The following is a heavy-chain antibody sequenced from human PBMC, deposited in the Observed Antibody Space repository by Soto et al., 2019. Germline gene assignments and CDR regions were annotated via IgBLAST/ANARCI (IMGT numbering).Heavy chain of an antibody. Sequence: QVQLVQSGAEVKKPGASVKVSCKASGYTFSGYYMHWVRQAPGQGLEYMGWINANSGVTNYAQKWQGRVTMTRETSISTAYMELRSLRSDDTAVFYCANFDVSSTHFWGQGTLVTVSS. V-gene: IGHV1-2*02. CDR2: INANSGVT. J-gene: IGHJ4*02. CDR1: GYTFSGYY. CDR3: ANFDVSSTHF. D-gene: IGHD6-13*01.